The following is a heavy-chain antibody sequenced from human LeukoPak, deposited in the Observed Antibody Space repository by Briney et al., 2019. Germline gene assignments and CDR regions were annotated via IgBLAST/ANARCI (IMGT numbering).Heavy chain of an antibody. CDR2: ISYDGSNK. J-gene: IGHJ3*02. Sequence: GGSLRLSCAASGFTFSSYAMHWVRQAPGKGLEWVAVISYDGSNKYYADSVKGRFTISRDNSKNTLYLQMNSLRAEDTAVYYCARGVLRYFDWFIGAFDIWGQGTMVTVSS. V-gene: IGHV3-30*04. D-gene: IGHD3-9*01. CDR1: GFTFSSYA. CDR3: ARGVLRYFDWFIGAFDI.